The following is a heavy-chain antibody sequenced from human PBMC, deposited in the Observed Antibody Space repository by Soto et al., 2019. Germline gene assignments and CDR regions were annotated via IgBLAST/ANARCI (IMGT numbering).Heavy chain of an antibody. CDR3: ALGGYSYGKRVLDY. J-gene: IGHJ4*02. CDR2: IYYSGST. D-gene: IGHD5-18*01. V-gene: IGHV4-59*01. Sequence: QVQLQESGPGLVKPSETLSLTCTVSGGSISSYYWSWIRQPPGKGLEWIGYIYYSGSTNYNPSLKSRVTISVDTSKNPFSLKLSSVTAADTAVYYCALGGYSYGKRVLDYWGQGTLVTVSS. CDR1: GGSISSYY.